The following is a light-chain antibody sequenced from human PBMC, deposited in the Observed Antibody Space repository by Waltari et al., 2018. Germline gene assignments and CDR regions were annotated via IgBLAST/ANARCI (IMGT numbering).Light chain of an antibody. J-gene: IGKJ1*01. Sequence: ETVLTQSPGTLSLSQGESATLSCRTSQSVTRSLTWYQQKPGQAPRLLIYGASNTATGIPDRFSGSGSGTDFSLTISSLEPEDFAVYYCQHYLRLPVTFGQGTKVEVK. V-gene: IGKV3-20*01. CDR1: QSVTRS. CDR3: QHYLRLPVT. CDR2: GAS.